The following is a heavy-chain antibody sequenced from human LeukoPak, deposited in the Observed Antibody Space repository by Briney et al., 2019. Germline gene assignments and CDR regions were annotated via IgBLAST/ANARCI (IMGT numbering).Heavy chain of an antibody. CDR3: ARGRRNPIDMVRGVINY. Sequence: ASVKVSCKASGYTFTGYYMHWVRQAPGQGLEWMGWINPNSGGTNYAQKFQGRVTMTRDTSISTAYMELSRPRSDDTAVYYCARGRRNPIDMVRGVINYWGRGTLVTVSS. CDR1: GYTFTGYY. J-gene: IGHJ4*02. V-gene: IGHV1-2*02. D-gene: IGHD3-10*01. CDR2: INPNSGGT.